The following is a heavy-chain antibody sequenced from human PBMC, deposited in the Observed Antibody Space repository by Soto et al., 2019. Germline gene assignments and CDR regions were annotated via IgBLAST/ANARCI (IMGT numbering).Heavy chain of an antibody. J-gene: IGHJ6*03. CDR2: ISSSSSYI. V-gene: IGHV3-21*01. D-gene: IGHD6-13*01. CDR1: GFTFSSYS. Sequence: PGGSLRLSCAASGFTFSSYSMNWVRQAPGKGLEWVSSISSSSSYIYYADSVKGRFTISRDNAKNSLYLQMNSLRAEDTAVYYCASAASSWYPSRYYYYMDVRGKGTTVTVSS. CDR3: ASAASSWYPSRYYYYMDV.